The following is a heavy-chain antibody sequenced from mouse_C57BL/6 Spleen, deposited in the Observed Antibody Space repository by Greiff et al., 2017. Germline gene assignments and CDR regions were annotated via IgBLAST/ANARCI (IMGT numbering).Heavy chain of an antibody. D-gene: IGHD1-1*01. CDR2: IDPNSGGT. Sequence: QVQLKQPGAELVKPGASVKLSCKASGYTFTSYWMHWVKQRPGRGLEWIGRIDPNSGGTKYNEKFKSKATLTVDKPSSTAYMQLSSLTSEDSAVYYCARNYGSSTNWYFDVWGTGTTVTVSS. V-gene: IGHV1-72*01. CDR3: ARNYGSSTNWYFDV. J-gene: IGHJ1*03. CDR1: GYTFTSYW.